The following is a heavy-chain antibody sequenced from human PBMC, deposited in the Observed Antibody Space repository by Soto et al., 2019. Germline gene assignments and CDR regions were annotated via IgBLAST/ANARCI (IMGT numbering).Heavy chain of an antibody. D-gene: IGHD3-3*01. CDR3: ARRSSQYYDFWSGSNWFDP. V-gene: IGHV5-51*01. CDR2: IYPGDSDT. J-gene: IGHJ5*02. Sequence: GESLKISCKGSGYSFTSYWIGWVRQMPGKGLEWMGIIYPGDSDTRYSPSFQGQVTISADKSISTAYLQWSSLKASDTAMYYFARRSSQYYDFWSGSNWFDPWGQGTLVTVSS. CDR1: GYSFTSYW.